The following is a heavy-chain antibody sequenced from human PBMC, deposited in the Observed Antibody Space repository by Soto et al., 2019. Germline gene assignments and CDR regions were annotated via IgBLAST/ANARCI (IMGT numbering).Heavy chain of an antibody. Sequence: QPGGSLRLSCAASGFTFDDYAMHWVRQAPGKGLEWVSGISWNSGSIGYADSVKGRFTISRDNAKNSLYLQMNSLRAEDTALYYCAKDSDHSDYFDYWGQGTLVTVSS. V-gene: IGHV3-9*01. CDR3: AKDSDHSDYFDY. D-gene: IGHD3-10*01. J-gene: IGHJ4*02. CDR2: ISWNSGSI. CDR1: GFTFDDYA.